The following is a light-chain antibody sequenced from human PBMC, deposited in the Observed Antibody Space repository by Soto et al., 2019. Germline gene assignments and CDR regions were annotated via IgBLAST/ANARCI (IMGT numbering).Light chain of an antibody. CDR3: HQYYTYWT. Sequence: DIQMTQSPSTLSASVGDRVTITFRASQSISNWLAWYQQTPGKAPRLLIYDASKLESGVPSRFSGSGSGTEFTLTISSLQPEDFATYYCHQYYTYWTFAQGTKVDIK. CDR1: QSISNW. CDR2: DAS. J-gene: IGKJ1*01. V-gene: IGKV1-5*01.